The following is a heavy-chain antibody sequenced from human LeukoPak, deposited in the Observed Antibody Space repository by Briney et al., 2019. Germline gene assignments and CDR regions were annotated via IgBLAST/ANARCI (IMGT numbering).Heavy chain of an antibody. J-gene: IGHJ3*02. D-gene: IGHD6-19*01. CDR2: IYHSGST. Sequence: PSGTLSLTCAVSGGSISSGNWWSWVRQPPGKGLEWIGEIYHSGSTIYNPSLKSRVTTSVDKSRNQFSLNLSSVTAADTAVYYCARGTSGWYRLRAFDIWGQGTMVTVSS. CDR1: GGSISSGNW. V-gene: IGHV4-4*02. CDR3: ARGTSGWYRLRAFDI.